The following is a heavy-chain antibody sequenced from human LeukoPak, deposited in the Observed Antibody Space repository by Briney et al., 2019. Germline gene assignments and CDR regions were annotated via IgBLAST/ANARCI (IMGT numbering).Heavy chain of an antibody. CDR1: GYTLTELS. Sequence: ASVKVSCKVSGYTLTELSMHWVRQAPGKGLEWVGGFDPEDGETIYAQKFQGRVTMTEDTSTDTAYMELSSLRSEDTAVYYCATKFLARNYYDSSGLSNYFDYWGQGTLVTVSS. D-gene: IGHD3-22*01. J-gene: IGHJ4*02. V-gene: IGHV1-24*01. CDR3: ATKFLARNYYDSSGLSNYFDY. CDR2: FDPEDGET.